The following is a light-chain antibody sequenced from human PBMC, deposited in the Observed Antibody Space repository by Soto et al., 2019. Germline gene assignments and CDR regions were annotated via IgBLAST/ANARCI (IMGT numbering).Light chain of an antibody. CDR3: QHADGLRALT. CDR1: QGISSW. CDR2: HTS. V-gene: IGKV1-12*01. Sequence: DIQMTQSPSSVSASVGDRVTITCRASQGISSWLAWFHQKPGGAPNLLIFHTSRLQRGVPSRFAGRGSGTEFTLTISSMQPEDFGTYYCQHADGLRALTFGGGTTVEI. J-gene: IGKJ4*01.